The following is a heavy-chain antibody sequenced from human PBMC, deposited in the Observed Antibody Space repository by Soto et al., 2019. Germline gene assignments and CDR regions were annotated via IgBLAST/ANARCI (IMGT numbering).Heavy chain of an antibody. D-gene: IGHD6-19*01. V-gene: IGHV1-69*13. Sequence: SVKVSCKASGGTFSSYAISWVRQAPGQGLEWMGGIIPIFGTANYAQKFQGRVTITADESTSTAYMELSSLRSEDTAAYYCAKGDSGWSQYFQHWGQGTLVTVSS. CDR3: AKGDSGWSQYFQH. J-gene: IGHJ1*01. CDR2: IIPIFGTA. CDR1: GGTFSSYA.